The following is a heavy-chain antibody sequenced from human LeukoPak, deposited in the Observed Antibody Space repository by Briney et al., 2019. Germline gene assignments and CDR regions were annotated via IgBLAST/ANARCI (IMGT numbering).Heavy chain of an antibody. J-gene: IGHJ6*03. Sequence: ASVKVSCKASGYTFTSYGISWVRQAPGQGLEWMGWISAYNGITNYAQKLQGRVTLTTDTSTSTAYMELRSLRSDDTAVYYCAREFIVGATTGYYYYMDVWGKGTTVTVSS. CDR3: AREFIVGATTGYYYYMDV. CDR2: ISAYNGIT. D-gene: IGHD1-26*01. CDR1: GYTFTSYG. V-gene: IGHV1-18*01.